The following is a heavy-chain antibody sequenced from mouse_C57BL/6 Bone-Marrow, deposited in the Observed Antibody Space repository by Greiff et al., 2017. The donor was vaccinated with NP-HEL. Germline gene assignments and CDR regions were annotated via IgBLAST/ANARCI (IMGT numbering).Heavy chain of an antibody. Sequence: VQLKESGAELVRPGASVKLSCTASGFNIKDDYMHWVKQRPEQGLEWIGWIDPENGDTEYASKFQGKATITADTSSNTAYLQLSSLTSEDTAVYYGTRLLFLAWFAYWGQGTLVTVSA. J-gene: IGHJ3*01. CDR3: TRLLFLAWFAY. CDR2: IDPENGDT. V-gene: IGHV14-4*01. D-gene: IGHD2-10*01. CDR1: GFNIKDDY.